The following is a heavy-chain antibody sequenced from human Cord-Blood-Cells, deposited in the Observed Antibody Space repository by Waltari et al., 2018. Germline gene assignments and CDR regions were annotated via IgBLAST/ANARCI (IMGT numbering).Heavy chain of an antibody. Sequence: QLQLQESGPGLVKPSETLSLTCTVSGGSISSSSYYWGWIRQPPGKGLGWIGGIYYSGSTYSNPSLKSRVTISVDTSKNQFSLKLSSVTAADTAVYYCAGLPPGGSSDYWGQGTLVTVSS. CDR1: GGSISSSSYY. D-gene: IGHD6-6*01. CDR2: IYYSGST. J-gene: IGHJ4*02. V-gene: IGHV4-39*01. CDR3: AGLPPGGSSDY.